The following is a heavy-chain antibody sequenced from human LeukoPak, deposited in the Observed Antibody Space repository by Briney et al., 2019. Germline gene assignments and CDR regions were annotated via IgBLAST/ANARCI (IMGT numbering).Heavy chain of an antibody. D-gene: IGHD1-26*01. Sequence: GESLKIPCKGSGYSFTSYWIGWVRQTPGKGLEWMGIIYPGDSDTRYSPSFQGQVTISADKSISTAYLQWSSLKASDTAMYYCARFDLDSGSYNFDYWGQGTLVTVSS. V-gene: IGHV5-51*01. CDR2: IYPGDSDT. CDR3: ARFDLDSGSYNFDY. CDR1: GYSFTSYW. J-gene: IGHJ4*02.